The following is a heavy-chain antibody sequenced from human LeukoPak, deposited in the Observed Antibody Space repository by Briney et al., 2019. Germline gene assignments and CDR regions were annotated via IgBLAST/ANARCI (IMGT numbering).Heavy chain of an antibody. CDR2: MYYSGST. V-gene: IGHV4-31*03. D-gene: IGHD5-12*01. CDR3: ARAPVSTATTYDY. J-gene: IGHJ4*02. CDR1: GGSISSGGYY. Sequence: SETLSLTCTVSGGSISSGGYYCNWIRQHPGKGLEWLGYMYYSGSTSHHNPSLKSRLTISVDTSKNRFSLKLTSVTAADTAVYYCARAPVSTATTYDYWGQGILVTVSS.